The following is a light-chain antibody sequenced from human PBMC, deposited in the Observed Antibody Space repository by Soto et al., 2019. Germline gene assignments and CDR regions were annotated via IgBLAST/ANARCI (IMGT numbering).Light chain of an antibody. CDR3: QQYNSFAWT. J-gene: IGKJ1*01. CDR1: QSISNH. V-gene: IGKV1-17*01. CDR2: DAY. Sequence: DIQMTQSPPFLSASVGDIVTITCRASQSISNHLNWYQQKPGMAPKLLISDAYTLESGVPSRFSGSGSGPEFTLTISSLQPDDFGTYYCQQYNSFAWTFGQGTKVDI.